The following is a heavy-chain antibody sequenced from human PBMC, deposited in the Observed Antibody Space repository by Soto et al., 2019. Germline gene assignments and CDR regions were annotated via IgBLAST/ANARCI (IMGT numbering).Heavy chain of an antibody. CDR1: GFTFSSYA. J-gene: IGHJ3*02. CDR2: ISGSGGST. D-gene: IGHD2-15*01. Sequence: GGSLRLACAASGFTFSSYAMSWVRQAPGKGLEWVSAISGSGGSTYYADSVKGRFTISRDNSKNTLYLQMNSLRAEDTAVYYFAKDKRDIVVVVAATLYAFDIWGQGTMVTV. CDR3: AKDKRDIVVVVAATLYAFDI. V-gene: IGHV3-23*01.